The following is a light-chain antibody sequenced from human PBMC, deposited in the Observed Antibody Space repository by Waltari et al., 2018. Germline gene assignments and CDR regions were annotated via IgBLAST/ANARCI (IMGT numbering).Light chain of an antibody. J-gene: IGLJ2*01. CDR2: DVT. Sequence: QSTLTQSASVSGSPGQSITISCTGTSSDVAGYNHVSWYQQHPGKAPKLMIYDVTNRPSGVSNRFSGYKSGNTASLTISGLQAEDEADYYCSSYTSSSALVFGGGTKLTVL. CDR3: SSYTSSSALV. V-gene: IGLV2-14*03. CDR1: SSDVAGYNH.